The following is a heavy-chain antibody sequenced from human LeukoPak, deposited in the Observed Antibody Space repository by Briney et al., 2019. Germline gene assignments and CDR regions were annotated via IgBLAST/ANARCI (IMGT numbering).Heavy chain of an antibody. V-gene: IGHV3-15*01. J-gene: IGHJ4*02. CDR1: GFTFSNAW. CDR3: TTVPGGYSYGSDY. Sequence: GGXXRXXCAASGFTFSNAWMSWVRQAPGKGXEWXGRIKSKTDGATTHYATPVKGRFTISRDDSKNTLYLQMNSLKTEDTAVYYCTTVPGGYSYGSDYWGQGTLVTVSS. CDR2: IKSKTDGATT. D-gene: IGHD5-18*01.